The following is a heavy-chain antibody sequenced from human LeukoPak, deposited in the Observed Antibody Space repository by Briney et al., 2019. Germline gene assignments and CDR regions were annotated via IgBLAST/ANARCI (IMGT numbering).Heavy chain of an antibody. D-gene: IGHD3-22*01. CDR1: GFTFSNYA. Sequence: GGSLRLSCAASGFTFSNYAMSWVRQAPGKGLVWVSRINSDGRSTSYADSVKGRFTISRDNAKNTLYLQMNSLRAEDTAVYYCARVRYYYDSSGIDYWGQGTLVTVSS. CDR3: ARVRYYYDSSGIDY. CDR2: INSDGRST. V-gene: IGHV3-74*01. J-gene: IGHJ4*02.